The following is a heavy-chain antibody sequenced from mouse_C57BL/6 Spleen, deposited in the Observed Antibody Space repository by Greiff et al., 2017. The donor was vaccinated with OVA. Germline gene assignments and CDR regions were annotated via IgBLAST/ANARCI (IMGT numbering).Heavy chain of an antibody. J-gene: IGHJ2*01. CDR1: GYTFTSYW. CDR3: ARLGYYGISYYFDY. D-gene: IGHD1-1*01. V-gene: IGHV1-55*01. CDR2: IYPGSGST. Sequence: QVQLQQPGAELVKPGASVKMSCKASGYTFTSYWITWVKQRPGQGLEWLGDIYPGSGSTNYNEKFKSKATLTVDTSSTTASMHLSSRTSEDSAVDYCARLGYYGISYYFDYWGQGTTLTVSS.